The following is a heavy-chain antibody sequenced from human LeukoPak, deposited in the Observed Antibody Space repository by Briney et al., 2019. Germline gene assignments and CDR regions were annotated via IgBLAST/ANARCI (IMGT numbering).Heavy chain of an antibody. D-gene: IGHD4-17*01. CDR2: MNPNSGNT. CDR3: VIRSTAMTTVTTFGVDY. V-gene: IGHV1-8*01. Sequence: ASVKVPCKASGYTFTSYDINWVRQATGQGLEWMGWMNPNSGNTGYAQKFQGRVTMTRNTSISTAYMELSSLRSEDTAVYYCVIRSTAMTTVTTFGVDYWGQGTLVTVSS. CDR1: GYTFTSYD. J-gene: IGHJ4*02.